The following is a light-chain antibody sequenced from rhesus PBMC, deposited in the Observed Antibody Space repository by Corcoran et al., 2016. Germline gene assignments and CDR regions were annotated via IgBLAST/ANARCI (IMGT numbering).Light chain of an antibody. CDR1: QSLVYSNGNTY. Sequence: DVVMTQSPLSLPITPGQPASISCRSCQSLVYSNGNTYLSWYQQKQGQRSRLLIYQVSNRYFGVPDRFSGSGGGTDFTLKISRVEAGDVGVYYCEQGAPLPYSFGQGTKVEIK. J-gene: IGKJ2*01. CDR3: EQGAPLPYS. CDR2: QVS. V-gene: IGKV2-64*01.